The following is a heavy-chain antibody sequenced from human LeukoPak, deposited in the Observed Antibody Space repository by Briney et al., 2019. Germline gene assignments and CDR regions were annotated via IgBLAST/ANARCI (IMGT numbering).Heavy chain of an antibody. CDR1: GGSISSYY. J-gene: IGHJ4*02. V-gene: IGHV4-59*01. Sequence: SETLSLTCTVSGGSISSYYWSWIRQPPGKGLEWIGYINYSGSTNYNPSPKSRVTISVDTSKNQFSLKLSSVTAADTAVYYCARVTYYDFWSGSPLFDCWGQGTLVTVSS. CDR3: ARVTYYDFWSGSPLFDC. D-gene: IGHD3-3*01. CDR2: INYSGST.